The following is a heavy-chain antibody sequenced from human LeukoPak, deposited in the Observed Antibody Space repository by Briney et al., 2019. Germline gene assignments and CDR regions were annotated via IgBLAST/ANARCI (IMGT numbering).Heavy chain of an antibody. D-gene: IGHD5-18*01. CDR1: GFTFSTYA. Sequence: GGSLRLSCAASGFTFSTYALTWVRQVPGKGLEWVSSISGGGTRTYYADSVKGRFTISRDISKSTLYLQMNSLRAEDTAVYYCAKGLAKQLWLSPPYWGQGTLVTVSS. CDR3: AKGLAKQLWLSPPY. V-gene: IGHV3-23*01. J-gene: IGHJ4*02. CDR2: ISGGGTRT.